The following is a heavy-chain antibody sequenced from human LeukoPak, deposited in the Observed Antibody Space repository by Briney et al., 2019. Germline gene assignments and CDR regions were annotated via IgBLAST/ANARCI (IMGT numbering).Heavy chain of an antibody. CDR3: GRSPDTAMIDY. V-gene: IGHV4-38-2*01. J-gene: IGHJ4*02. Sequence: SETLSLTCAVSGYSISSGHYWGWIRPPPGKGLEWIGSIYYSGSTSYNPSLKSRVTLSVDTSKNQFSLKLSSMTAADTAVYCCGRSPDTAMIDYWGQGTLVTVPS. D-gene: IGHD5-18*01. CDR2: IYYSGST. CDR1: GYSISSGHY.